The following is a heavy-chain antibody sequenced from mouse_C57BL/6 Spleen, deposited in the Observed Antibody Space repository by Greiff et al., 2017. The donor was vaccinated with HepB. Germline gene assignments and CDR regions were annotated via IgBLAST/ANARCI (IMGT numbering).Heavy chain of an antibody. D-gene: IGHD2-1*01. Sequence: QVQLQQSGAELVMPGASVKLSCKASGYTFTSYWMHWVKQRPGQGLEWIGEIDPSDSYTNYNQKFKGKSTLTVDKSSSTAYMQLSSLTSEDSAVYYCARRDYGNSYWGQGTLVTVSA. V-gene: IGHV1-69*01. CDR2: IDPSDSYT. J-gene: IGHJ3*01. CDR1: GYTFTSYW. CDR3: ARRDYGNSY.